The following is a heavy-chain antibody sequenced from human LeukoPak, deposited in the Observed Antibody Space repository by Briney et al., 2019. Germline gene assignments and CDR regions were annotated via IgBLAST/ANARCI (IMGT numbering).Heavy chain of an antibody. CDR3: ARLLGGMILAAY. CDR2: ICSSSTFT. Sequence: GGSLRLSCAASGFTFSDYYMSWIRQAPGKRLEWISYICSSSTFTNYADSVKGRFTISRDNAKNSLYLQMNSLRAEDTAVYYCARLLGGMILAAYWGQGTLVSVSS. D-gene: IGHD3-22*01. CDR1: GFTFSDYY. J-gene: IGHJ4*02. V-gene: IGHV3-11*03.